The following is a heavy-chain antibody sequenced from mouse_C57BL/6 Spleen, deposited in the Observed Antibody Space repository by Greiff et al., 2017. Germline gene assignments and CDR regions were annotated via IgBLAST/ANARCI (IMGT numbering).Heavy chain of an antibody. CDR3: ARSVYYCGTLFAY. J-gene: IGHJ3*01. CDR2: IDPEDGET. D-gene: IGHD1-1*01. Sequence: VQLKESGAELVKPGASVKLSCTASGFNIKDYYMHWVKQRTEQGLEWIGRIDPEDGETKYAPKFQGKATLTADTSSNTAYLQLSSLTSEDTAVYYCARSVYYCGTLFAYWGQGTLVTVSA. V-gene: IGHV14-2*01. CDR1: GFNIKDYY.